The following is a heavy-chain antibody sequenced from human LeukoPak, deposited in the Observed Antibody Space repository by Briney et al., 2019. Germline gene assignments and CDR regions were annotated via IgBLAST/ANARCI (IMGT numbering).Heavy chain of an antibody. Sequence: GGSLRLSCAASGFTFSSYGMHWVRQARGKGLEWVAVIWYDGSNKYYADSVKGRFTISRDNSKNTLYLQMNSLRAEDTAVYYCARDKETGFDYWGQGTLVTVSS. J-gene: IGHJ4*02. D-gene: IGHD1-14*01. CDR1: GFTFSSYG. CDR2: IWYDGSNK. CDR3: ARDKETGFDY. V-gene: IGHV3-33*01.